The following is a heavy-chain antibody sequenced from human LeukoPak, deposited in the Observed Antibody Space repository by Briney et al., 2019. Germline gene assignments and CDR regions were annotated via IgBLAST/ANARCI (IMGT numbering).Heavy chain of an antibody. Sequence: PGGSLRLSCAASGFTFDDYAMHWVRQAPGKGLEWVSAISGSGGSTYYADSVKGRFTISRDNSKNTLYLQMNSLRAEDTAVYYCAKYYYDSSGYYLPYYYYYMDVWGKGTTVTVSS. V-gene: IGHV3-23*01. J-gene: IGHJ6*03. CDR3: AKYYYDSSGYYLPYYYYYMDV. CDR2: ISGSGGST. D-gene: IGHD3-22*01. CDR1: GFTFDDYA.